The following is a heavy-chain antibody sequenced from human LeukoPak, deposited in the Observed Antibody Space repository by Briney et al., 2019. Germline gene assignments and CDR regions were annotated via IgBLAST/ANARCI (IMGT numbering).Heavy chain of an antibody. CDR3: AHSLVRRRSPPFDY. CDR1: GFSLTTSGVG. J-gene: IGHJ4*02. CDR2: IYWDDDK. D-gene: IGHD3-10*01. Sequence: SGPTLVNPTQTLTLTCTFSGFSLTTSGVGVGWIRQPPGKAPEWLALIYWDDDKRYSPFLKSRLTITKDTSTDQVVLTMTNMDPVDTATYYCAHSLVRRRSPPFDYWGQGTLVTVSS. V-gene: IGHV2-5*02.